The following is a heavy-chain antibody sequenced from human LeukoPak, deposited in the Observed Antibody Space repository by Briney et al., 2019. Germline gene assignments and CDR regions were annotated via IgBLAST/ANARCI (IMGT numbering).Heavy chain of an antibody. J-gene: IGHJ4*02. Sequence: GGSLRLSCAASGFTFSSYSMNWVRQAPGKGLEWVGRIKSKTDGGTTDYAAPVKGRFTISRDDSKNTLYPQMNSLKTEDTAVYYCTTDFSTVVVGLWGQGTLVTVSS. CDR1: GFTFSSYS. CDR3: TTDFSTVVVGL. CDR2: IKSKTDGGTT. D-gene: IGHD2-15*01. V-gene: IGHV3-15*01.